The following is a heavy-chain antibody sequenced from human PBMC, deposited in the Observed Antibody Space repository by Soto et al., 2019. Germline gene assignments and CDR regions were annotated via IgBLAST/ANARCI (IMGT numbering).Heavy chain of an antibody. J-gene: IGHJ6*03. CDR3: ARGIMITFGGVKYYYYYMDV. Sequence: PSETLSLTCAVYGWSFSGYYCSWIRQPPGKGLEWIGEINHSGSTNYNPSLKSRVTISVDTSKNQFSLKLSSVTAADTAVYYCARGIMITFGGVKYYYYYMDVWGKGTTVTVSS. CDR2: INHSGST. D-gene: IGHD3-16*01. V-gene: IGHV4-34*01. CDR1: GWSFSGYY.